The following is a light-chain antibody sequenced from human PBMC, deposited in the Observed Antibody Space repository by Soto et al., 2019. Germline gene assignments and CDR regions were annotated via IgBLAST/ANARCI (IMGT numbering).Light chain of an antibody. CDR1: QDINNS. V-gene: IGKV1-33*01. J-gene: IGKJ4*01. CDR2: DAS. CDR3: QQYDNLPLT. Sequence: DIPMTQSPSSLSASVGDRVTITCQASQDINNSLNWYQQKPGKAPKLLIYDASNLETGVPSRFSGSGSGTDFTFTISSLQPEDTATFYCQQYDNLPLTFGGGTKVEIK.